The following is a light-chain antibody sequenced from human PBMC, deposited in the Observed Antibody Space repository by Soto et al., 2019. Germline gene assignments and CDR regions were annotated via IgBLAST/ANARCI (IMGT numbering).Light chain of an antibody. Sequence: QSALTQPASVSDSPGQSITISCTGTSSDVGGSNFVSWYQQHPGKPPKLIIYDVANRPSGVSNRFSGSKSGSTASLIISRLQTEDEADYYCVSYTSSTTYVFGTCTQLTVL. V-gene: IGLV2-14*03. J-gene: IGLJ1*01. CDR1: SSDVGGSNF. CDR3: VSYTSSTTYV. CDR2: DVA.